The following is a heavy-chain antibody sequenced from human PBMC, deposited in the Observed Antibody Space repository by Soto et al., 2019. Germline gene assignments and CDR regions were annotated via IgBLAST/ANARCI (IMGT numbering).Heavy chain of an antibody. CDR2: MTSDGSSK. CDR1: GFAFNSHS. D-gene: IGHD3-9*01. CDR3: ARNRVIRYTGYELDL. V-gene: IGHV3-30-3*01. J-gene: IGHJ5*02. Sequence: QMQLLESGGGVVQPGKALRLSCAASGFAFNSHSMRWVRQAPGKGLEWLALMTSDGSSKFYADSVKGRSTISRDNSKNTLYLEMNSLRSEDTAVYYCARNRVIRYTGYELDLWGQGTLVTVSS.